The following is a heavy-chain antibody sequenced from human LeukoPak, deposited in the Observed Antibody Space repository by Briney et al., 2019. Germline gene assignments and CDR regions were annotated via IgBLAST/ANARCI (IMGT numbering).Heavy chain of an antibody. CDR3: VRGGGADRPYGLDV. D-gene: IGHD6-6*01. Sequence: GGSLGLSCAAFGFTFSSYWIHWVRQAPGKGPVWVSRINSDGTSTTYADPVKGRFTISRDSAKNTVYLQMNSLRAEDTAVYYCVRGGGADRPYGLDVWGQGTTVTVSS. CDR1: GFTFSSYW. CDR2: INSDGTST. J-gene: IGHJ6*02. V-gene: IGHV3-74*01.